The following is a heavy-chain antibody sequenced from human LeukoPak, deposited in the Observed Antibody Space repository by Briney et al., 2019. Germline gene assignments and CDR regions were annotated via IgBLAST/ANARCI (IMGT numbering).Heavy chain of an antibody. Sequence: GGTLRLSCAASGFTFSSYWMSWVRQAPGKGLEWVANIKQDGSDKFYVDSVKGRFTISRDNAKNSLYLQMNSLRAEDTAVYYCATGPQWFVELFCDYWGQGTLVSVSS. CDR3: ATGPQWFVELFCDY. J-gene: IGHJ4*02. CDR2: IKQDGSDK. V-gene: IGHV3-7*01. D-gene: IGHD3-10*01. CDR1: GFTFSSYW.